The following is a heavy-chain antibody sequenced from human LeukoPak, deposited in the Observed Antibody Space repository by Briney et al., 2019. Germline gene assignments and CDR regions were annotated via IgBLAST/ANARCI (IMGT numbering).Heavy chain of an antibody. J-gene: IGHJ4*02. Sequence: GGSLRLSCAGSGFTFSSYGMHWVRPAPGKGLEWVAVIWYDGSNKYHADSVKGRFTISRDNSKNTVYLQMNSLRAEDTAVYYCARWGSSSVDYWGQGTQVTVCS. CDR2: IWYDGSNK. V-gene: IGHV3-33*01. CDR3: ARWGSSSVDY. D-gene: IGHD6-6*01. CDR1: GFTFSSYG.